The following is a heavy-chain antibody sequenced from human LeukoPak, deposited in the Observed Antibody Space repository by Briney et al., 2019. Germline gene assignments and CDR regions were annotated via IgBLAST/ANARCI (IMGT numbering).Heavy chain of an antibody. J-gene: IGHJ4*02. D-gene: IGHD6-19*01. CDR3: ARERGEEYSSGWYKTNFFDT. V-gene: IGHV4-59*12. Sequence: SETLSLTCTVSGGSISSYYWSWIRQPPGKGLEWIASGDYSGGTYYNPSLESRVAISADMSKNQISLKLSSVTAADTALYYCARERGEEYSSGWYKTNFFDTWGQGTRVTVSS. CDR2: GDYSGGT. CDR1: GGSISSYY.